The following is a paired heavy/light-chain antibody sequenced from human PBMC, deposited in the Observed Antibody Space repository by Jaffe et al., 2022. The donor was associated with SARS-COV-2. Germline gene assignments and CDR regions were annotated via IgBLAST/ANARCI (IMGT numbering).Light chain of an antibody. J-gene: IGKJ4*01. CDR1: QDISNN. CDR2: DAS. Sequence: DIQLTQFPSSLSASVRDRVTITCQASQDISNNLSWYQQKPGKAPKLLIYDASNLEPGVPSRFSGSGSGTDFSFTITSLQPEDVATYYCQQYYHLPLTFGGGTKVEI. V-gene: IGKV1-33*01. CDR3: QQYYHLPLT.
Heavy chain of an antibody. CDR1: GFTISDYW. Sequence: EVLLVESGGGLVQPGGSLRVSCAASGFTISDYWMSWVRQAPGKGPEWVANIKEDGSEKYYADSVKGRFTISRDNAKNSMFLQMNILRVEDTAVYYCARGGSWVSYFGSGNYYPFDLWGQGTLVAVSS. V-gene: IGHV3-7*04. J-gene: IGHJ4*02. CDR2: IKEDGSEK. D-gene: IGHD3-10*01. CDR3: ARGGSWVSYFGSGNYYPFDL.